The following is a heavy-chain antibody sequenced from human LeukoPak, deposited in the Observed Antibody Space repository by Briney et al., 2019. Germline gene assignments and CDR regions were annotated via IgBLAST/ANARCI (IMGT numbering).Heavy chain of an antibody. D-gene: IGHD3-10*01. J-gene: IGHJ4*02. CDR1: GGSFSGYY. V-gene: IGHV4-34*01. CDR3: ARGGSLWFGEALGY. Sequence: PSETLSLTCAVYGGSFSGYYWGWIRQPPGKGLEWIGEINHSGSTNYNPSLKSRVTISVDTSKNQFSLKLSSVTAADTAVYYCARGGSLWFGEALGYWGQGTLVTVSS. CDR2: INHSGST.